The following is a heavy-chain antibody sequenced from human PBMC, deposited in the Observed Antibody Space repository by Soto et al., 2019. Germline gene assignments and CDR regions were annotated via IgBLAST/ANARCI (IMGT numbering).Heavy chain of an antibody. CDR1: GFTFSSYG. Sequence: LRLSCAASGFTFSSYGMHWVRQAPGKGLEWVALISHDGSNKYYADSVKGRFTISRDNSKNTLYLQMNSLRAEDTAVYYCAKAPYSGYDQIYYFDYWGQGTLVTVSS. J-gene: IGHJ4*02. CDR2: ISHDGSNK. CDR3: AKAPYSGYDQIYYFDY. D-gene: IGHD5-12*01. V-gene: IGHV3-30*18.